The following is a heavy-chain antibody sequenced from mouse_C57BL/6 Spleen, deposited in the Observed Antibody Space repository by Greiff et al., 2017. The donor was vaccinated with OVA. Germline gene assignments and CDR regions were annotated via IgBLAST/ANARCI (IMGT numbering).Heavy chain of an antibody. CDR2: IYPRSGNT. V-gene: IGHV1-81*01. CDR3: ARRPTEAMDY. CDR1: GYTFTSYG. J-gene: IGHJ4*01. Sequence: QVQLQQSGAELARPGASVKLSCKASGYTFTSYGISWVKQRTGQGLEWIGEIYPRSGNTYYNEKFKGKATLTADKSSSTAYMELRSLTSEDSAVYFCARRPTEAMDYWGQGTSVTVSS.